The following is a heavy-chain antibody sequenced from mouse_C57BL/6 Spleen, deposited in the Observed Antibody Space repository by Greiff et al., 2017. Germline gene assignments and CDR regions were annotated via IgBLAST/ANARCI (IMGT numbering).Heavy chain of an antibody. V-gene: IGHV3-6*01. Sequence: EVQLKESGPGLVKPSQSLSLTCSVTGYSITSGYYWNWIRQFPGNKLEWMGYISYDGSNNYNPSLKNRISITRDTSKNQFFLKLNSVTTEDTATYYCARDGYKEYFDVWGTGTTVTVSS. J-gene: IGHJ1*03. CDR1: GYSITSGYY. CDR3: ARDGYKEYFDV. D-gene: IGHD2-2*01. CDR2: ISYDGSN.